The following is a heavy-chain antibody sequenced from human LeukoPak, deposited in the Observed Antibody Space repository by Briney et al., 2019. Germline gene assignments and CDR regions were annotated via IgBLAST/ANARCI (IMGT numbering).Heavy chain of an antibody. V-gene: IGHV3-74*01. Sequence: GGSLSLSCAASGFALNSYATKWVRQATSKGLMWVAGINSVRDRTIYAYCVSCCFTISSENTKNTLYLQMNSLRGEDTAVYHWYGGNAENWGQGTLVTASS. CDR1: GFALNSYA. CDR3: YGGNAEN. J-gene: IGHJ1*01. CDR2: INSVRDRT. D-gene: IGHD4-23*01.